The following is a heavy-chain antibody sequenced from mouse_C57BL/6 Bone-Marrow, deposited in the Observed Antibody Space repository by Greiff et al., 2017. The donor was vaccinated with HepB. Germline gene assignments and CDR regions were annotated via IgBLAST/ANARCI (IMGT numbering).Heavy chain of an antibody. CDR1: GFTFSSYG. Sequence: EVQRVESGGDLVKPGGSLKLSCAASGFTFSSYGMSWVRQTPDKRLEWVATISSGGSYTYYPDSVKGRFTISRDNAKNTLYLQMSSLKSEDTAMYYCARQAYYSIYWYFDVWGTGTTVTVSS. CDR3: ARQAYYSIYWYFDV. J-gene: IGHJ1*03. CDR2: ISSGGSYT. D-gene: IGHD2-5*01. V-gene: IGHV5-6*01.